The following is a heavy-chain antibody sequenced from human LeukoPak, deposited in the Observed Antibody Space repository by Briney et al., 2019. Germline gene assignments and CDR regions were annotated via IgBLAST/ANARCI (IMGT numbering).Heavy chain of an antibody. Sequence: ASVKVSCKASGYTFTSYDINWVRQATGQGLEWMGWMNPNSGNTGYAQKFRGRVTMTRNTSISTAYMELSSLRSEDTAVYYCARGLGGDTELDYWGQGALVTVSS. CDR3: ARGLGGDTELDY. CDR2: MNPNSGNT. J-gene: IGHJ4*02. CDR1: GYTFTSYD. V-gene: IGHV1-8*01. D-gene: IGHD5-18*01.